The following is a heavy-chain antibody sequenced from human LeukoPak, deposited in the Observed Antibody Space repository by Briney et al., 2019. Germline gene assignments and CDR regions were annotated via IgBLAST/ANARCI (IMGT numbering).Heavy chain of an antibody. V-gene: IGHV3-23*01. D-gene: IGHD2-8*01. CDR3: AKWGEYCTNGVCYNGYFDY. J-gene: IGHJ4*02. Sequence: PGGSLRLSCAASGFTFSSYAMSWVRQAPGKGLEWVSAISGSGGSTYYADSVKGRFTISRDNSKNTLHLQMNSLRAEDTAVYYCAKWGEYCTNGVCYNGYFDYWGQGTLVTVSS. CDR2: ISGSGGST. CDR1: GFTFSSYA.